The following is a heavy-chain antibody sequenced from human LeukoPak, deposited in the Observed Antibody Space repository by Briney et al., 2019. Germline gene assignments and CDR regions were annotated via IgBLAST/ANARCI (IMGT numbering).Heavy chain of an antibody. Sequence: GGSLRLSCAASGFTFSSYAMHWVRQAPGKGLEWVAVISYDGSNKYYADSVKGRFTISRDNSKNTLYLQMNSLRAEDTAVYYCARDHYYDRSGYYYKLIAYFDYWGQGTLVTVSS. D-gene: IGHD3-22*01. V-gene: IGHV3-30*04. J-gene: IGHJ4*02. CDR3: ARDHYYDRSGYYYKLIAYFDY. CDR2: ISYDGSNK. CDR1: GFTFSSYA.